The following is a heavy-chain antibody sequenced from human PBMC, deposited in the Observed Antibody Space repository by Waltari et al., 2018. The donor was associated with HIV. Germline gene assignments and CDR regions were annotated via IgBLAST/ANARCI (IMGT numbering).Heavy chain of an antibody. CDR1: TGYITQSSY. CDR2: VYSNGVT. J-gene: IGHJ4*02. D-gene: IGHD4-17*01. Sequence: QLQLQESGPALVKPSDTLPLTCTVSTGYITQSSYWGWVRHSPGTGLEWIGTVYSNGVTHCTPSLESRVTMSVDTSKNQFSLTLTSVTAADTALYFCATLRTVTGTIDDWGQGILVTVSS. CDR3: ATLRTVTGTIDD. V-gene: IGHV4-39*01.